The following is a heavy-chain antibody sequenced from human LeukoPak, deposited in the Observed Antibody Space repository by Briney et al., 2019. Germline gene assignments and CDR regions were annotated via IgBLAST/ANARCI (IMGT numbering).Heavy chain of an antibody. CDR3: ARDILILDYRIGNYYYYMDV. V-gene: IGHV3-30-3*01. J-gene: IGHJ6*03. D-gene: IGHD3-16*01. Sequence: GRSLRLSCAASGFTFSSYAMHWVRQAPGKGLEWVAVISYDGSNKYYADSVRGRFTISRDNSKNTLYLQMNSLRAEDTAVYYCARDILILDYRIGNYYYYMDVWGKGTTVTVSS. CDR2: ISYDGSNK. CDR1: GFTFSSYA.